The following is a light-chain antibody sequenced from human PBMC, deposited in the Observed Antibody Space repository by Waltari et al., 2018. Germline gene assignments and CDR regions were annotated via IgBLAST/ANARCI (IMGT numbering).Light chain of an antibody. Sequence: DIQLTQSPSSLSASVGDRLPITCRATQSISSYLNWYQQKPGKAPNLLIYAASSLQSGVPSRFSGSGSGTDFTLTISSLQPEDFATYYCQQSYSTPFTFGPGTKVDIK. CDR3: QQSYSTPFT. CDR1: QSISSY. J-gene: IGKJ3*01. V-gene: IGKV1-39*01. CDR2: AAS.